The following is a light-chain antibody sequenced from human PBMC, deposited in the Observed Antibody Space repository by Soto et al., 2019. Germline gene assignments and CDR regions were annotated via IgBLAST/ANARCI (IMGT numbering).Light chain of an antibody. J-gene: IGKJ2*01. V-gene: IGKV3-11*01. CDR2: DKS. CDR1: QSIGDF. Sequence: EIVLTQSPATLSLSPGERATLSCRASQSIGDFLAWYQQKPGQAPRLLIYDKSNRATGIPARFSGSGSGTVFTLTISSLEPEDSAVYYCQQRSDWPTFGQGTKLAIK. CDR3: QQRSDWPT.